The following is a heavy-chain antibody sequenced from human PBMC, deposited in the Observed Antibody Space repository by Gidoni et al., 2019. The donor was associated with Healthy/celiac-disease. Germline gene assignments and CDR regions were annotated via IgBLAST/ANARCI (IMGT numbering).Heavy chain of an antibody. D-gene: IGHD3-10*01. CDR1: AGSISSGGYY. Sequence: VQLQESGPGLVKPSQTLSLTGTVSAGSISSGGYYWSWIRPHPGKGREWNGYIYSSGSPYYNPSLKSRVTISVDTSKNQFSLKLSSVTAADTAVYYCARGFGDSEGTYFDYWGQGTLVTVSS. CDR2: IYSSGSP. J-gene: IGHJ4*02. CDR3: ARGFGDSEGTYFDY. V-gene: IGHV4-31*03.